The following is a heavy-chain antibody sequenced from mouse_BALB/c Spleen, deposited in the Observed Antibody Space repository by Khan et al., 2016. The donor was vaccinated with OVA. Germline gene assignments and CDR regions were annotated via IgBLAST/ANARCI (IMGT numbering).Heavy chain of an antibody. CDR2: IYPGSNNT. CDR3: AREWGDGFPY. CDR1: GYTFTDYN. J-gene: IGHJ3*01. V-gene: IGHV1-76*01. Sequence: QVQLKESGAELARPGASVKLSCKASGYTFTDYNINWVQQRTGQGLEWIGVIYPGSNNTYYHDKVRAKATLTADKSSSTTSMQLSSMTSEDSAVYFYAREWGDGFPYWGQGTLVTVSA.